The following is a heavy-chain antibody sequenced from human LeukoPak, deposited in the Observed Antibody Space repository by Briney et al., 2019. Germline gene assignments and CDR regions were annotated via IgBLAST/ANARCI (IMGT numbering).Heavy chain of an antibody. V-gene: IGHV4-59*10. CDR3: ASSPRGTYYYYYYMDV. CDR1: GGSFSGYY. J-gene: IGHJ6*03. D-gene: IGHD2-21*01. CDR2: IYTSGST. Sequence: SETLSLTCAVYGGSFSGYYWSWIRQPAGKGLEWIGRIYTSGSTNYNPSLKSRVTISVDTSKNQFSLKLSSVTAADTAVYYCASSPRGTYYYYYYMDVWGKGTTVTISS.